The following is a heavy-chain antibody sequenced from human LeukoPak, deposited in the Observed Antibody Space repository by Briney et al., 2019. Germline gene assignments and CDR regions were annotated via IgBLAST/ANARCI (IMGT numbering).Heavy chain of an antibody. J-gene: IGHJ4*02. V-gene: IGHV3-23*01. D-gene: IGHD6-19*01. CDR2: ISGSGGST. CDR3: AKGYSSGWYRIFDY. Sequence: ASVKVSCKASGGTFSSYAMSWVRQAPGKGLEWVSAISGSGGSTYYADSVKGRFTISRDNSKNTLYLQMNSLRAEDTAVYYCAKGYSSGWYRIFDYWGQGTLVTVSS. CDR1: GGTFSSYA.